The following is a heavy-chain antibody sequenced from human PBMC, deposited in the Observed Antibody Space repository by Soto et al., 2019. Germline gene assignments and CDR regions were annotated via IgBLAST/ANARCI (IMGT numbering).Heavy chain of an antibody. CDR2: IKSKTDGGTP. D-gene: IGHD5-12*01. Sequence: GGSLRLSCAASGFTFTTAWINWVRQAPGKGLEWVGRIKSKTDGGTPDFAAPVRGRFAISRDDSKSMVYLQMNSLKTDDTAVYYCSRLPPERYSAYDFPMDVWGQGTTVTVSS. CDR1: GFTFTTAW. V-gene: IGHV3-15*07. J-gene: IGHJ6*02. CDR3: SRLPPERYSAYDFPMDV.